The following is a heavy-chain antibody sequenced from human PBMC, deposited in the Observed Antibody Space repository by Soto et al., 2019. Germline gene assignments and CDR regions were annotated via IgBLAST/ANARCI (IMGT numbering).Heavy chain of an antibody. V-gene: IGHV3-64D*08. CDR3: VKDPWISSGPKPNGYYYGMDV. Sequence: GSLRLSCSASGFTFSSYAMHWVRQAPGKGLEYVSAISSNGGSTYYADSVKGRFTISRDNSKNNLYLQMSSLRAEDTAVYYCVKDPWISSGPKPNGYYYGMDVWGQGTTVTVSS. CDR2: ISSNGGST. J-gene: IGHJ6*02. D-gene: IGHD3-22*01. CDR1: GFTFSSYA.